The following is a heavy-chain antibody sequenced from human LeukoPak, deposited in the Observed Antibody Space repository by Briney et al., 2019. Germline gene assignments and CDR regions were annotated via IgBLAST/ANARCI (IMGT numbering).Heavy chain of an antibody. J-gene: IGHJ6*03. V-gene: IGHV1-18*01. CDR1: GYTFTSYG. CDR2: ISAYDGNT. Sequence: ASVKVSCKASGYTFTSYGISWVRQAPGQGLEWMGWISAYDGNTNYAQKLQGRVTMTTDTSTSTAYMELRSLRSDDTAVYYCARVRQLVPYYYYMDVWGKGTTVTVSS. CDR3: ARVRQLVPYYYYMDV. D-gene: IGHD6-6*01.